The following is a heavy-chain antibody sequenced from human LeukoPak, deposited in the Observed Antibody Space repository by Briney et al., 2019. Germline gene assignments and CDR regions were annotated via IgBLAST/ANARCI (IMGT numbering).Heavy chain of an antibody. Sequence: GRSLSLSCAASGFTFDDYAMHWVRQAPGKGLEWVSGISWNSGSIGYADSVKGRFTISRDNAKNSLYLQMNSLRAEDTALYYCAKDINYDSSGYYTNHWGQGTLVTVSS. D-gene: IGHD3-22*01. CDR1: GFTFDDYA. CDR2: ISWNSGSI. CDR3: AKDINYDSSGYYTNH. V-gene: IGHV3-9*01. J-gene: IGHJ5*02.